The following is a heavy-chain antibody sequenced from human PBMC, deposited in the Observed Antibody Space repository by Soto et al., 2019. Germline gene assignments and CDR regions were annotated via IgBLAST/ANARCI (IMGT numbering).Heavy chain of an antibody. Sequence: QVQLVQSGAEVKKPGSSVKVSCKASGGTFSSYAISWVRQAPGQGLEWMGGIIPIFGTANYAQKFQGRVTITAYESTSTAYMERGSLCFEDTAVYYCARGGTVTTEVGNWFDPWGQGTLVTVSS. CDR2: IIPIFGTA. CDR3: ARGGTVTTEVGNWFDP. D-gene: IGHD4-17*01. CDR1: GGTFSSYA. J-gene: IGHJ5*02. V-gene: IGHV1-69*12.